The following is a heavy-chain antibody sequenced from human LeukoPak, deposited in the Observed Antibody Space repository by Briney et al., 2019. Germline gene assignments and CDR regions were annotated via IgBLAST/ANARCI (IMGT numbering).Heavy chain of an antibody. V-gene: IGHV4-39*01. Sequence: SETLSLTCTVSGGSISSSSYYWGWIRQPPGKGLEWIGSIYYSGSTYYNPSLKSRVTISVDTSKNQFSLKVSSVTAADTAVYYCATFDSSGYYLAYWGQGTQVTVSS. CDR1: GGSISSSSYY. CDR2: IYYSGST. CDR3: ATFDSSGYYLAY. J-gene: IGHJ4*02. D-gene: IGHD3-22*01.